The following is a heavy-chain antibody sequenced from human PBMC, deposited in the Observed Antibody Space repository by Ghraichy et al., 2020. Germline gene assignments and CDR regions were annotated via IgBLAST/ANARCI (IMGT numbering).Heavy chain of an antibody. CDR2: ISVSGVST. CDR3: AKERAVAGTGDYYGMDV. Sequence: ISVSGVSTYYADSVKGRFTISRDHSKNTLYLQMNSLRAEDTAVYYCAKERAVAGTGDYYGMDVWCQ. J-gene: IGHJ6*02. V-gene: IGHV3-23*01. D-gene: IGHD6-19*01.